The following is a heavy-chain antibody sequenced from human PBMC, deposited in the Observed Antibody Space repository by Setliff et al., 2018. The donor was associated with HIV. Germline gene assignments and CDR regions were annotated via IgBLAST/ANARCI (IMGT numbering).Heavy chain of an antibody. CDR3: ARWGSGSYYYGMDV. V-gene: IGHV1-18*01. CDR1: GYTFINYG. Sequence: ASVKVSCKASGYTFINYGISWVRQAPGQGLEWMGWISAYTGNTPNYAQKLQGRVTMTTDTSTSTAYMELRSLRSDDTAVYYCARWGSGSYYYGMDVWGQGTTVTVSS. D-gene: IGHD3-10*01. J-gene: IGHJ6*02. CDR2: ISAYTGNTP.